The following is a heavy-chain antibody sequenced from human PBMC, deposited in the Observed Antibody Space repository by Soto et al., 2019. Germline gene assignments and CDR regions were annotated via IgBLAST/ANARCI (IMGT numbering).Heavy chain of an antibody. CDR3: AKDVDLRGVIFVAHWFDP. V-gene: IGHV3-23*01. J-gene: IGHJ5*02. Sequence: EVQLLESGGGLVQPGGSLRLSCAASGFTFSSYAMSWVRQAPGKGLEWVSAISGSGGSTYYADSVKGRFTISRDNSKNTLYLQMNSLRAEDTAVYYCAKDVDLRGVIFVAHWFDPWGQGTLVTVSS. D-gene: IGHD3-10*01. CDR1: GFTFSSYA. CDR2: ISGSGGST.